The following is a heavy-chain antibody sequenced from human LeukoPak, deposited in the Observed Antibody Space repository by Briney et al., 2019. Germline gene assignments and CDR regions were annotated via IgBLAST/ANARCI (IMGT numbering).Heavy chain of an antibody. CDR2: MNPNSGNT. D-gene: IGHD3/OR15-3a*01. CDR1: GYTFTSYD. J-gene: IGHJ3*02. Sequence: GASVKVSCKASGYTFTSYDINWVRQATGQGLEWMGWMNPNSGNTGYAQEFQGRVTMTRNTSISTAYMELSSLRSEDTAVYYCARRSRWTPDAFDIWGQGTMVTVSS. V-gene: IGHV1-8*01. CDR3: ARRSRWTPDAFDI.